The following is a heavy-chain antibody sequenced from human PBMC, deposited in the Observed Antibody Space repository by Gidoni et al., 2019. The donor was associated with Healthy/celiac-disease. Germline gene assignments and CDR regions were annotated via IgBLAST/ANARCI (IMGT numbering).Heavy chain of an antibody. CDR1: GGSISSYY. CDR3: ARASYDILTGSDYYYYGMDV. J-gene: IGHJ6*02. Sequence: QVQLQESGPGLVKPSATLSLTCTVSGGSISSYYWSWIRQPPGKGLEWIGYIYYSGSTNYNPSLKSRVTISVDTSKNQFSLKLSSVTAADTAVYYCARASYDILTGSDYYYYGMDVWGQGTTVTVSS. CDR2: IYYSGST. V-gene: IGHV4-59*01. D-gene: IGHD3-9*01.